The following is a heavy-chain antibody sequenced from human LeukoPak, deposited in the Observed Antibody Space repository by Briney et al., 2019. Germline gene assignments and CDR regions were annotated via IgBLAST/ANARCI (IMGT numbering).Heavy chain of an antibody. D-gene: IGHD3-3*01. CDR2: INHSGST. J-gene: IGHJ4*02. CDR1: GGSFSGYY. CDR3: ARGYERFLEWLYFDY. Sequence: SETLSLTCAVYGGSFSGYYWSWIREPPGKGLEWIGEINHSGSTNYNPSLKSRVTISVDTSKNQFSLKLSSVTAADTAVYYCARGYERFLEWLYFDYWGQGTLVTVSS. V-gene: IGHV4-34*01.